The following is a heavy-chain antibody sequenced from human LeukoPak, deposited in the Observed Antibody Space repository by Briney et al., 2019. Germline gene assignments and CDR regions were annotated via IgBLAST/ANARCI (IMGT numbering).Heavy chain of an antibody. CDR3: AGHGDYGDYGGVGWFDP. Sequence: SETLSLTCTVSGGSISSSSYYWGWIRQPPGKGLEWIGSIYYSGSTYYNPSLKSRVTISVDTSKNQFSLKLSSVTAADTAVYYCAGHGDYGDYGGVGWFDPWGQGTLVTVSS. D-gene: IGHD4-17*01. CDR1: GGSISSSSYY. J-gene: IGHJ5*02. V-gene: IGHV4-39*01. CDR2: IYYSGST.